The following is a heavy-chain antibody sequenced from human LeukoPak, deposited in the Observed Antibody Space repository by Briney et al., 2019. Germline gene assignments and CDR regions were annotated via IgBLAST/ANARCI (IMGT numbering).Heavy chain of an antibody. CDR2: IYPGDSDV. CDR1: GYRFISHW. J-gene: IGHJ4*02. Sequence: GESLRISCKGSGYRFISHWIGWVRQKPGKGLEWMGIIYPGDSDVTYSPSFQGQVTISADKSIRVAYLQWINLKASDTAMYYCARHEDFYGSGSYGFDYWGQGTLVTVSS. CDR3: ARHEDFYGSGSYGFDY. D-gene: IGHD3-10*01. V-gene: IGHV5-51*01.